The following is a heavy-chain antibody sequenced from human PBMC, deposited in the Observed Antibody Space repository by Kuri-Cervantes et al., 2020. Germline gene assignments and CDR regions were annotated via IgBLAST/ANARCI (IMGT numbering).Heavy chain of an antibody. Sequence: SETLSLTCAVSGGSISSSNWWSWVRQPPGKGLEWIGEIYHSGSTNYNPSLKSRVTISVDRSKNQFSLKLSSVTAAETAVYYCARGRYDSSGYYLGYRGQGTLVTVSS. CDR2: IYHSGST. CDR3: ARGRYDSSGYYLGY. CDR1: GGSISSSNW. V-gene: IGHV4-4*02. D-gene: IGHD3-22*01. J-gene: IGHJ4*02.